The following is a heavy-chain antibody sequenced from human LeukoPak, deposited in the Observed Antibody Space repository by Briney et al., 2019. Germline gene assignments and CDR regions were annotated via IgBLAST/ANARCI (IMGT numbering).Heavy chain of an antibody. J-gene: IGHJ3*02. CDR2: IIPIFGTA. V-gene: IGHV1-69*05. D-gene: IGHD4-11*01. CDR3: AREGGREGYSSDAFDI. CDR1: GGTFSSYA. Sequence: SVKVSCKASGGTFSSYAISWVRQAPGQGLEWMGGIIPIFGTANYAQKFQGRVTMTTDTSTSTAYMELRSLRSDDTAVYYCAREGGREGYSSDAFDIWGQGTMVTVSS.